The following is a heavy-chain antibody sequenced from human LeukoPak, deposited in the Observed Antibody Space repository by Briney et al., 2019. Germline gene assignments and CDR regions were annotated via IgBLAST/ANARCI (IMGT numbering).Heavy chain of an antibody. CDR1: GFTFSSYG. CDR3: AKDGDV. V-gene: IGHV3-30*18. Sequence: GGSPRLSCAASGFTFSSYGMHWVRQAPGKGLEWVAVISYDGSNKYYADSVKGRFTISRDNSKNTLYLQMNSLRAEDTAVYYCAKDGDVWGQGTTVTVSS. CDR2: ISYDGSNK. J-gene: IGHJ6*02.